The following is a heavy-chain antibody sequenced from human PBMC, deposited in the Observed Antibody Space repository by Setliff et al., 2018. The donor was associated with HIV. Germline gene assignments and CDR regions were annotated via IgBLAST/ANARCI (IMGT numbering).Heavy chain of an antibody. CDR1: GFTFSSYG. CDR3: AKEGSTAVAGYTDYFQD. V-gene: IGHV3-23*01. D-gene: IGHD6-19*01. CDR2: ISGRDGRT. Sequence: PGGSLRLSCAAFGFTFSSYGMSWVRQAPGKGLEWVSTISGRDGRTYYADSVKGRFTISRDSSKNTLYLQMNSLRAEDTAVYYCAKEGSTAVAGYTDYFQDWGQGTLVTVSS. J-gene: IGHJ1*01.